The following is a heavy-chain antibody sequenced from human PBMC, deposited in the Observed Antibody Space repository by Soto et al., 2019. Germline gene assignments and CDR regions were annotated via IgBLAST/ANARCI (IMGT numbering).Heavy chain of an antibody. CDR2: ISYDGSNK. CDR3: AKDVVVGATTGLGDYYYYYGMDV. J-gene: IGHJ6*02. CDR1: GFTFSSYG. D-gene: IGHD1-26*01. Sequence: GGSLRLSCAASGFTFSSYGMHWVRQAPGKGLEWVAVISYDGSNKYYADSVKGRFTISRDNSKNTLYLQMNSLRAEGTAVYYCAKDVVVGATTGLGDYYYYYGMDVWGQGTTVTVSS. V-gene: IGHV3-30*18.